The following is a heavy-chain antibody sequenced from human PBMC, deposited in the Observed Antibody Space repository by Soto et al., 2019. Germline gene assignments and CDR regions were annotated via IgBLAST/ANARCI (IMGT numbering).Heavy chain of an antibody. Sequence: QVRLVESGGGVVQPGRSVRLSCTASGFSFSSYAMYWFRQPPGKGLEWVAVISHDGINKHYADSVKGRVTVSRDNSNHSLDLQLNSLRGEDTAMYYCAREMYSSDYFVKWVEPWGQGTLVTVSS. CDR3: AREMYSSDYFVKWVEP. CDR2: ISHDGINK. J-gene: IGHJ5*02. CDR1: GFSFSSYA. D-gene: IGHD6-19*01. V-gene: IGHV3-30-3*01.